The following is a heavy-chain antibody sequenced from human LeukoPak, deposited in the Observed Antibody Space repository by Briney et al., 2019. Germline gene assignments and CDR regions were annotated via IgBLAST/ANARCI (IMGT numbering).Heavy chain of an antibody. CDR3: SRESGAFCPFDY. D-gene: IGHD1-26*01. V-gene: IGHV4/OR15-8*02. CDR1: GGSISGTNL. Sequence: PSETLSLTCGVSGGSISGTNLWSWVRQPPGQGLEWIGEISLAGQTNYNPSLNGRVTMSLDKSSNQLSLNLTSVTAADTATYYCSRESGAFCPFDYWGQGTLVIVSS. CDR2: ISLAGQT. J-gene: IGHJ4*02.